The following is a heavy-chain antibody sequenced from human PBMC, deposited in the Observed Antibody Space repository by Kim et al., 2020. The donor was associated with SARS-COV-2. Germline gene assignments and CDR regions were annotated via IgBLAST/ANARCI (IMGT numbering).Heavy chain of an antibody. CDR3: ARAYSSSSIDY. CDR2: IYYSGIT. CDR1: SGSISSGGYY. V-gene: IGHV4-31*03. D-gene: IGHD6-6*01. Sequence: SETLSLTCTVSSGSISSGGYYWSWIRQHPGKGLEWIGYIYYSGITYYNPSLKSRVNISVDTSKNQFSLKLTSVTAADTAVYYCARAYSSSSIDYWGPGTLVTVSS. J-gene: IGHJ4*02.